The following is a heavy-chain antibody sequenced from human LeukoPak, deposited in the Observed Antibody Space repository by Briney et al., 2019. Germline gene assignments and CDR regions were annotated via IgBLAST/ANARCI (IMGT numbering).Heavy chain of an antibody. D-gene: IGHD4/OR15-4a*01. Sequence: PGGSLRLSCAASGFTFSTYGRSWVRQAPGKGLECVSAISGSGGSTNYADSVKGRFTISRDNSKNTLYLQMNSLRAEDTAVYYCAKDGRETMVTPKDYMDVWGKGTTVTVSS. J-gene: IGHJ6*03. CDR3: AKDGRETMVTPKDYMDV. V-gene: IGHV3-23*01. CDR1: GFTFSTYG. CDR2: ISGSGGST.